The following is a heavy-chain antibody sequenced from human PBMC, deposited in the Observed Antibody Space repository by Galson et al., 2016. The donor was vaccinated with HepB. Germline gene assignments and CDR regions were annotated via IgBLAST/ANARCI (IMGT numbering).Heavy chain of an antibody. D-gene: IGHD6-6*01. V-gene: IGHV4-39*07. CDR1: GDSINRRSFY. J-gene: IGHJ4*02. Sequence: SETLSLTCTVSGDSINRRSFYWGWVRQSPGKGLEWIGTFYPGCSTYYNPSLTSRFTTSVGTSKNQFFLNVRSVTAADTAVYYCARGGQYSSSSWDSWGQGTQVTVSS. CDR2: FYPGCST. CDR3: ARGGQYSSSSWDS.